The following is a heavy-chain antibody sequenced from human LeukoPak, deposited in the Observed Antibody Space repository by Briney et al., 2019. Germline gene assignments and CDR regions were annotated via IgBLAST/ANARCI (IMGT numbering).Heavy chain of an antibody. Sequence: SETLSLTCTVSGGSLTSYYWSWIRQPPGKGLEWIGNIYYSGSTNYNPSLKSRVTISVDTSKNQFSLKLSSVTAADTAVYFCARPYRSGWRGSFDYWGQGSLVTVSA. CDR2: IYYSGST. V-gene: IGHV4-59*01. J-gene: IGHJ4*02. CDR1: GGSLTSYY. D-gene: IGHD6-19*01. CDR3: ARPYRSGWRGSFDY.